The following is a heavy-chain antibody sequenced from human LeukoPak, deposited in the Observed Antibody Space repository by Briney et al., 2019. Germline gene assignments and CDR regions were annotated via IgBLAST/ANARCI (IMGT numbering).Heavy chain of an antibody. CDR1: GGTFSSYA. CDR2: IIPIFGTA. D-gene: IGHD3-22*01. CDR3: ARVLRGDYDSSGYLPYYFDY. J-gene: IGHJ4*02. V-gene: IGHV1-69*06. Sequence: GASVKVSCKASGGTFSSYAISWVRQAPGQGLEWMGGIIPIFGTANYAQKFQGRVTITADKSTSTAYMELSGLRSEDTAVYYCARVLRGDYDSSGYLPYYFDYWGQGTLVTVSS.